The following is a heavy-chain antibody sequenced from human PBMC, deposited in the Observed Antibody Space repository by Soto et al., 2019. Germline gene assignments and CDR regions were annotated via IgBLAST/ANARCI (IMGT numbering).Heavy chain of an antibody. J-gene: IGHJ4*02. CDR2: INPSGGST. V-gene: IGHV1-46*01. CDR3: SLAPTPLYVYGGNSVDY. Sequence: QVQLVQSGAEVKKPGASVKVSCKASGYTFTSYYMHWVRQAPGQGLEWMGIINPSGGSTSYAQKFHGRVTVTRDTSTSTVYWERSSLRSEDTAVYYCSLAPTPLYVYGGNSVDYWGQGTLVTVSS. D-gene: IGHD4-17*01. CDR1: GYTFTSYY.